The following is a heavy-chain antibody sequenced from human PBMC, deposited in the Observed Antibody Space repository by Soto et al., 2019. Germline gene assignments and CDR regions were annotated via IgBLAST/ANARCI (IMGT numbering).Heavy chain of an antibody. J-gene: IGHJ5*02. D-gene: IGHD3-16*01. V-gene: IGHV4-4*02. CDR2: IYHSGST. Sequence: QVQLQETGPGLVKPSGTLSLTCAVSGGSISSSNWWSWVRQPPGKGLEWIGEIYHSGSTNYNPSLKSRVTRSVDKSKNQFSLKLSSVTAADTAVYYCTRLDYVWSWFDPWGQGTLVTVSS. CDR1: GGSISSSNW. CDR3: TRLDYVWSWFDP.